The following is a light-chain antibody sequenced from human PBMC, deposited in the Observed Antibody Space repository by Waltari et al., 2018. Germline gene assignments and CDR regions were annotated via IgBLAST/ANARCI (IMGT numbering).Light chain of an antibody. CDR2: RKS. V-gene: IGLV7-46*01. J-gene: IGLJ1*01. CDR3: LLSYSGSFYV. Sequence: QAVVTQEHSVTVSPGGTVTLTCASSTGPGSSGLTPCWTQQKPVQAPRILTSRKSDKKSWTPALFSGSLIGAKAALTLSGALPEDEADYYCLLSYSGSFYVFGTGTKVTVL. CDR1: TGPGSSGLT.